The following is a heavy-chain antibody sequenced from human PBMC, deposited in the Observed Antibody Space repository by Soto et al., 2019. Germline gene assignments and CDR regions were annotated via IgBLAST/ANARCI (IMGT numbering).Heavy chain of an antibody. D-gene: IGHD3-10*01. J-gene: IGHJ4*02. Sequence: PSETLSLTCTVSGDTITTAYWSWIRQSPEKGLEWIGYFYYSGVTKYNPSLRSRVALSVDTSRTRFSLSLSSVTAADTAVYYCVRHRYDYGPPDYRGQGIQVTSPQ. CDR1: GDTITTAY. V-gene: IGHV4-59*08. CDR3: VRHRYDYGPPDY. CDR2: FYYSGVT.